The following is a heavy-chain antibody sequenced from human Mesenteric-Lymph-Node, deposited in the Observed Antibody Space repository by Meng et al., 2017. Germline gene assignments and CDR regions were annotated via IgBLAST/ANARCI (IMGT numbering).Heavy chain of an antibody. CDR3: ARAAYDSSGYYQPSRPITKTKFDY. V-gene: IGHV4-39*07. CDR1: GGSTSSSSYY. D-gene: IGHD3-22*01. J-gene: IGHJ4*02. Sequence: SETLSPTCTVSGGSTSSSSYYWSWIRQPPGKGLEWIGEINHSGSTNYNPSLKSRVTISVDTSKNQFSLKLSSVTAADTAVYYCARAAYDSSGYYQPSRPITKTKFDYWGQGTLVTVSS. CDR2: INHSGST.